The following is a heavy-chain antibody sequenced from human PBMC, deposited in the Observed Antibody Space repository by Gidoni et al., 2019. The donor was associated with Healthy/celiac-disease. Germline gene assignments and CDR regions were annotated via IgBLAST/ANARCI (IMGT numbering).Heavy chain of an antibody. CDR2: INHSGSP. Sequence: QVQLQQWGAGLLKPSETLSPTCAVHGGSFSGYYWSWIRQPPGKGLEWIGEINHSGSPNYNPSLKSRVTISVDTSKNQFSLKLSSVTAADTAVYYCARGPGSWYKVEYGMDVWGQGTTVTVSS. J-gene: IGHJ6*02. D-gene: IGHD6-13*01. CDR3: ARGPGSWYKVEYGMDV. V-gene: IGHV4-34*01. CDR1: GGSFSGYY.